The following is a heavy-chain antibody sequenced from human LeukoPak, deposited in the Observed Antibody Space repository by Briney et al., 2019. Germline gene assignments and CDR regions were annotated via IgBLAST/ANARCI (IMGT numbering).Heavy chain of an antibody. CDR1: GSTVSSNY. Sequence: GGSLRLSCAASGSTVSSNYMSWVRQAPGKGLEWVSVIYSGGSTYYADSVKGRFTISRDNSKNTLYLQMNSLRAEDTAVYYCARDGCDYGSGSSCLGYWGQGTLVTVSS. V-gene: IGHV3-66*01. CDR2: IYSGGST. CDR3: ARDGCDYGSGSSCLGY. D-gene: IGHD3-10*01. J-gene: IGHJ4*02.